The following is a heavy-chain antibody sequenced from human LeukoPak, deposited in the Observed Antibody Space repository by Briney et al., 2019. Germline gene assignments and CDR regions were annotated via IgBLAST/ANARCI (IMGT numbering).Heavy chain of an antibody. D-gene: IGHD3-22*01. V-gene: IGHV4-4*07. CDR3: ARDTYYYDSSGYSSFDY. CDR2: IHTSGST. J-gene: IGHJ4*02. Sequence: SETLSLTCAVYGGSFSVYYGTWIREPAGKGLEWIGRIHTSGSTNYNPSLKSRVTMSVDTSKNQFSLKLSSVTAADTSVYYCARDTYYYDSSGYSSFDYWGQGTLVTVSS. CDR1: GGSFSVYY.